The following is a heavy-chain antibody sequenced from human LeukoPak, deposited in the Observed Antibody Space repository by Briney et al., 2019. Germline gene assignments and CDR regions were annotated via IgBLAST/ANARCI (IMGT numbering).Heavy chain of an antibody. CDR2: INHSGST. CDR3: AREGEYSSSWYGLFDY. Sequence: SETLSLTCAVYGGSFSGYYWSWIRQPPGKGLEGIGEINHSGSTNYNPSLTSRVTISVDTSKNQFSLKLSSVTAADTAVYYCAREGEYSSSWYGLFDYWGQGTLVTVSS. CDR1: GGSFSGYY. V-gene: IGHV4-34*01. D-gene: IGHD6-13*01. J-gene: IGHJ4*02.